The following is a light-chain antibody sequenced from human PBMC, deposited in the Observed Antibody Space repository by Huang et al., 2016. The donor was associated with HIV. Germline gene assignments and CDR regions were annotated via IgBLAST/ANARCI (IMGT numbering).Light chain of an antibody. V-gene: IGKV3-11*01. CDR2: DAS. CDR1: QSVGSY. Sequence: EIILTQSQATLSLSPGERATLACRASQSVGSYLAWYQQKPGQAPRLLIYDASNRATGIPARFSGGGSGTDFTLTIRGLEPDDFAVYFCQQRSNRTPTTFGQGTKVE. CDR3: QQRSNRTPTT. J-gene: IGKJ1*01.